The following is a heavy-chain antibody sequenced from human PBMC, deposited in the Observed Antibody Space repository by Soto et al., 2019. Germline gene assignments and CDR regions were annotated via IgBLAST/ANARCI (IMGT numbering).Heavy chain of an antibody. CDR2: VNPGGYST. D-gene: IGHD5-12*01. J-gene: IGHJ4*02. CDR3: AKDLRAGSGYDFDY. Sequence: EVQLLQSGGGLVQPGGSLRLSCAASGFTFTSYSMTWVRQTPGKGLEWVAAVNPGGYSTYYADSLKGRFTISRDNSNKTPYLQMNSLRAEDTAVYYCAKDLRAGSGYDFDYRDQGTLVTVSS. V-gene: IGHV3-23*01. CDR1: GFTFTSYS.